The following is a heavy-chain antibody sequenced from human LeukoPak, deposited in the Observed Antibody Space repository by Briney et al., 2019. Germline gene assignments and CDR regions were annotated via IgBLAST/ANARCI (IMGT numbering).Heavy chain of an antibody. Sequence: GGSLRLSCAASGFSFSVYWMHWVRQAPGKGPVWVSRIKTDGSITDYADFVKGRFTISRDNAKNSLYLQMNSLRAEDTAVYYCARDYSYYYYYMDVWGKGTTVTISS. CDR1: GFSFSVYW. J-gene: IGHJ6*03. D-gene: IGHD4-11*01. CDR3: ARDYSYYYYYMDV. V-gene: IGHV3-74*01. CDR2: IKTDGSIT.